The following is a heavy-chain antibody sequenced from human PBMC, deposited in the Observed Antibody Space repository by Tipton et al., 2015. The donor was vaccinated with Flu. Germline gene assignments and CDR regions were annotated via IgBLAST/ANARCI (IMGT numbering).Heavy chain of an antibody. J-gene: IGHJ6*02. Sequence: TLSLTCSVSGDSIGSNYYWGWIRQPPGKGLEWIANMHHTGNTYYNPSLKSRVTISVDTSKNQFSLKLNSVTAADTAVYYCATTTNYYYGMDVWGQGISVTVSS. CDR1: GDSIGSNYY. V-gene: IGHV4-38-2*01. CDR3: ATTTNYYYGMDV. D-gene: IGHD1-14*01. CDR2: MHHTGNT.